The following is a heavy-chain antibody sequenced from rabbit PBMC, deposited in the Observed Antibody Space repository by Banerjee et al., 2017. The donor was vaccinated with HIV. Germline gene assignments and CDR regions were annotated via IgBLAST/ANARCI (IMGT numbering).Heavy chain of an antibody. D-gene: IGHD4-1*01. Sequence: QQQLEESGGDLVKPGASLTLTCKASGIDFSSYSYMCWVRQAPGKGLEWIACVDGSSGSTWYASWAKGRFTITRSTSLNTVTLQMTSLTAADTATYLCARDLAGVIGWNFGLWGQGTLVTVS. CDR3: ARDLAGVIGWNFGL. J-gene: IGHJ3*01. CDR2: VDGSSGST. V-gene: IGHV1S43*01. CDR1: GIDFSSYSY.